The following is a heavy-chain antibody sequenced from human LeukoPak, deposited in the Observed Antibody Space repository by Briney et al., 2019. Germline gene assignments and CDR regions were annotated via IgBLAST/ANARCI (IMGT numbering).Heavy chain of an antibody. CDR2: IYYTRST. D-gene: IGHD6-25*01. Sequence: SETLSLTCTVSGGSISGYYWSWIRQPPGKGLEWIAYIYYTRSTNYNPSLKSRVTISLDTSKNQFSLKLTSVTAADTAVYYCARQSGAEYFQHWGQGTLVTVSS. CDR3: ARQSGAEYFQH. V-gene: IGHV4-59*08. J-gene: IGHJ1*01. CDR1: GGSISGYY.